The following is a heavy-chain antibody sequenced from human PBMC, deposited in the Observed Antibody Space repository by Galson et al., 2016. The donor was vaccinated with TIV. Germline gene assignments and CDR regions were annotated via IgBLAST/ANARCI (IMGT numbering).Heavy chain of an antibody. D-gene: IGHD2-15*01. V-gene: IGHV3-23*01. J-gene: IGHJ3*01. Sequence: SLRLSCAASGFTFSSYAMSWVRQAPGKGLEWVAAISGSGGSTYYVDSVKGRFTISRDNSKNTLYLQMNSLRSEDTAIYYCAKDRITYSFRGAFDLLGQGTMVTVSS. CDR1: GFTFSSYA. CDR3: AKDRITYSFRGAFDL. CDR2: ISGSGGST.